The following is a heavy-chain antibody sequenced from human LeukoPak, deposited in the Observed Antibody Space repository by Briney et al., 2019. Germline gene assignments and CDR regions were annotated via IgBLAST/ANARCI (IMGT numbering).Heavy chain of an antibody. D-gene: IGHD4-11*01. CDR2: IIPIFGTA. CDR3: ARGDTVTTLDY. J-gene: IGHJ4*02. Sequence: GASVKVSCKASGGTFSSYAISWVRQAPGQGLEWMGGIIPIFGTANYTQKFQGRVTITTDESTSTAYMELSSLRSEDTAVYYCARGDTVTTLDYWGQGTLVTVSS. CDR1: GGTFSSYA. V-gene: IGHV1-69*05.